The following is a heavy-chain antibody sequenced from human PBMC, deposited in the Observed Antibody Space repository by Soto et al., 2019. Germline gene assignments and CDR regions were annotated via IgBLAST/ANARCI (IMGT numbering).Heavy chain of an antibody. CDR3: ARGPSVGPPQQLNDI. Sequence: SETLSLTCAVYGGSFSGYYWSWIRQPPGKGLEWIGEINHSGSTNYNPSLKSRVTISVDTSKNQFSLKLSSVTAADTAVYYCARGPSVGPPQQLNDIWGQGTMVTVSS. J-gene: IGHJ3*02. CDR2: INHSGST. V-gene: IGHV4-34*01. CDR1: GGSFSGYY. D-gene: IGHD6-13*01.